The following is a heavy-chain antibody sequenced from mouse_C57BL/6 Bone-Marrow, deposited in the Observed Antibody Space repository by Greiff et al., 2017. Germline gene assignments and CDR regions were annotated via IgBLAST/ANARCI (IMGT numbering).Heavy chain of an antibody. D-gene: IGHD2-3*01. CDR2: ISSGSSTI. J-gene: IGHJ4*01. Sequence: EVHLVESGGGLVKPGGSLQLSCAASGFTFSDYGMHWVRQAPEKGLEWVAYISSGSSTIYYADTVKGRFTISRDNAKNTLFLQMTSLRSEDTAMYYCARGGLLRYAMDYWGQGTSVTVSS. CDR1: GFTFSDYG. V-gene: IGHV5-17*01. CDR3: ARGGLLRYAMDY.